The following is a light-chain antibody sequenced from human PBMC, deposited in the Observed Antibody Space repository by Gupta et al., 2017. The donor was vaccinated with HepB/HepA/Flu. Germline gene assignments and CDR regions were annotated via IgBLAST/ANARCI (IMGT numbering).Light chain of an antibody. Sequence: EFVLTQSRATLFFSPGERATLSCRASQSVSRYLAWYQQKTRQAPRLLLNDASNRAAGSPARFSSGGSGTNFSITISSLEHEDFSVEYCRQQNDWSLTFGGGTKVEI. J-gene: IGKJ4*01. CDR3: RQQNDWSLT. V-gene: IGKV3-11*01. CDR1: QSVSRY. CDR2: DAS.